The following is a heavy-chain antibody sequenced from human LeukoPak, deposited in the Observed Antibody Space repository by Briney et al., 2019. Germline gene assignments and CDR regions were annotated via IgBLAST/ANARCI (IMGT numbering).Heavy chain of an antibody. CDR2: ITANGDRT. Sequence: PGGSLRLTCEASGFVFRSFALAWVRQAPGKGVEWVSSITANGDRTYYADSVRGRFTISRENSKNTVYLEMSSLSAEDTALYYCATFGIIIRNNYFDFWGQGTQVTVSS. J-gene: IGHJ4*02. CDR1: GFVFRSFA. D-gene: IGHD3-3*01. CDR3: ATFGIIIRNNYFDF. V-gene: IGHV3-23*01.